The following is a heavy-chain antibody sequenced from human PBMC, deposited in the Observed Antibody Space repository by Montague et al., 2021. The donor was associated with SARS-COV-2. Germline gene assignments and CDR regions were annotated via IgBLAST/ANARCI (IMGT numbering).Heavy chain of an antibody. V-gene: IGHV2-70*11. Sequence: PALVKPTQTLTLTCTFSGFSLSTSGMCMTWIRQPPGKALEWLARIDWDGDKYYNTSLKSRLTLSKDTSKNLVVLTMTNMDPVDTATYYCARGPSDTYYYNGMDFWGRGTTVTVSS. CDR2: IDWDGDK. J-gene: IGHJ6*02. CDR3: ARGPSDTYYYNGMDF. CDR1: GFSLSTSGMC.